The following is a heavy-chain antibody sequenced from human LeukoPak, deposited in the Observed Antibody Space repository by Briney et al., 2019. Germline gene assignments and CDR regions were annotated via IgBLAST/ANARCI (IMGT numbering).Heavy chain of an antibody. CDR3: ARDFWSGSNWFDP. Sequence: SETLSLTCTVSGGSISSYYWSWIRQPPGKGLEWIGYIYTSGSTNYNPSLKSRVTMSVDTSKNQFSLKLSSVTAADTAVYYCARDFWSGSNWFDPWGQGTLVTVSS. D-gene: IGHD3-3*01. CDR2: IYTSGST. CDR1: GGSISSYY. V-gene: IGHV4-4*08. J-gene: IGHJ5*02.